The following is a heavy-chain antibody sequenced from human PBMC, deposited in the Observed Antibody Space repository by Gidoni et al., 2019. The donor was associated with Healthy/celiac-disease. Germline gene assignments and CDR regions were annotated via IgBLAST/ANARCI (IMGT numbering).Heavy chain of an antibody. CDR1: GGSISSSSYY. V-gene: IGHV4-39*01. J-gene: IGHJ4*02. CDR3: ARVLHSSGWYVRDY. Sequence: QLQLQESGPGLVKPSETLSLTCTVSGGSISSSSYYWGWIRQPPGKGLEWIGSIYYGGSTYYNPSLKSRVTISVDTSKNQFSLKLSSVTAADTAVYYCARVLHSSGWYVRDYWGQGTLVTVSS. CDR2: IYYGGST. D-gene: IGHD6-19*01.